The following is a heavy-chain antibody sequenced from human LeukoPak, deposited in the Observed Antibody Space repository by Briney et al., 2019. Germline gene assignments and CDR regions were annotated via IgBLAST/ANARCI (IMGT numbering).Heavy chain of an antibody. CDR2: IYHSGST. D-gene: IGHD3-3*01. J-gene: IGHJ5*02. V-gene: IGHV4-30-2*01. CDR3: ARAIRSVWFDP. CDR1: GGSISSGGYY. Sequence: SQTLSLTCTVSGGSISSGGYYWSWIRQPPGKVREWIGYIYHSGSTYYNPALKSRVTISVDRSKNQFSLKLSSVTAADTAVYYCARAIRSVWFDPWGQGTLVTVSS.